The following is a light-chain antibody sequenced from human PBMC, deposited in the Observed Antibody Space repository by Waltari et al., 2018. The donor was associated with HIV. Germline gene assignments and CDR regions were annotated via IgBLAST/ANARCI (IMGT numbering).Light chain of an antibody. J-gene: IGLJ2*01. V-gene: IGLV1-40*01. CDR2: ANT. Sequence: QSVLTQPPSVSGAPGQRVTISCTGRRSTLGAGYELHWYQQLPGTAPKLLIYANTNRPSGVPDRFSGSKSGTSASLAITGLQADDEADYYCQSYDSSLGGSVFGGGTELTVL. CDR3: QSYDSSLGGSV. CDR1: RSTLGAGYE.